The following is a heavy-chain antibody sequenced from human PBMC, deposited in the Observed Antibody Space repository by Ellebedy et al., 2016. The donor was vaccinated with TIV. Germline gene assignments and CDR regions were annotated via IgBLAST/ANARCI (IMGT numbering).Heavy chain of an antibody. CDR1: GGSISSYY. CDR2: IYYSGST. V-gene: IGHV4-59*08. CDR3: ARHGYLYSYDHDAFDI. J-gene: IGHJ3*02. Sequence: SETLSLTCTVSGGSISSYYWSWIRQPQGKGLEWSGYIYYSGSTNYNPSLKSQVTISVDTSKNQFSLKLSSVTAADTAVYYCARHGYLYSYDHDAFDIWGQGTMVTVSS. D-gene: IGHD5-18*01.